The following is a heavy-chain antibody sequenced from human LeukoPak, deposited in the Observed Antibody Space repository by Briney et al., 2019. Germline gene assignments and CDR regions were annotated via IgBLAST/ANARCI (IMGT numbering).Heavy chain of an antibody. J-gene: IGHJ3*02. CDR2: INPSGGSA. Sequence: GASVKVSCKASGYTFTSYYMHWVRQAPGQGLEWMGIINPSGGSASYAQKFQGRVTMTRDTSTSTVYMELSSLRSEDTAVYYCARVPIAVAHAFDIWGQGTMVTVSS. CDR1: GYTFTSYY. D-gene: IGHD6-19*01. CDR3: ARVPIAVAHAFDI. V-gene: IGHV1-46*01.